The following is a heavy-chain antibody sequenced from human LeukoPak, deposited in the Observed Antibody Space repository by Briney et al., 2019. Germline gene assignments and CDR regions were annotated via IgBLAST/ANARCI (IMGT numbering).Heavy chain of an antibody. J-gene: IGHJ6*03. CDR2: ISSGGST. V-gene: IGHV3-66*02. CDR1: GFPVSNNY. CDR3: ARDRYVFWSGASGYMDV. D-gene: IGHD3-3*01. Sequence: GGSLRLSCAASGFPVSNNYMSWVRQAPGKGLEWVSVISSGGSTYYADSVKGRFTISRDNSKNTLYLQMSSLRAEDTAVYYCARDRYVFWSGASGYMDVWGKGTTVTVSS.